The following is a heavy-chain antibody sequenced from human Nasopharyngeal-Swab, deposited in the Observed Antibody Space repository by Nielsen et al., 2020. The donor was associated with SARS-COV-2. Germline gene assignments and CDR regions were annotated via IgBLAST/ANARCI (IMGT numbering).Heavy chain of an antibody. J-gene: IGHJ4*02. CDR1: GGSFSGYY. V-gene: IGHV4-34*01. CDR2: INHSGST. CDR3: ARGPVVAYCGGDSYSEVILPGFDY. D-gene: IGHD2-21*02. Sequence: SETLSLTCAVYGGSFSGYYWSWIRQPPGKGLEWIGEINHSGSTNYNPSLKSRVTISVDTSKNQFSLKLSSVTAADTALYYCARGPVVAYCGGDSYSEVILPGFDYWGQGTLVTVSS.